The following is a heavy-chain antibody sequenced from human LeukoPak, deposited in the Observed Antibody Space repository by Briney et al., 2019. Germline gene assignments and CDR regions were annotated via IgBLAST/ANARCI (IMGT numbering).Heavy chain of an antibody. V-gene: IGHV4-39*01. Sequence: SETLSLTCTASGGSISSXSXYWGWIRXXXXXXXXXXXXXYYSGXTXYNPSLKXXVXISVDTSKNQFSLKLSSVTAADTAVYYCARTIWFGAKRRDAFDIWGQGTMVTVSS. CDR2: XYYSGXT. CDR1: GGSISSXSXY. J-gene: IGHJ3*02. D-gene: IGHD3-10*01. CDR3: ARTIWFGAKRRDAFDI.